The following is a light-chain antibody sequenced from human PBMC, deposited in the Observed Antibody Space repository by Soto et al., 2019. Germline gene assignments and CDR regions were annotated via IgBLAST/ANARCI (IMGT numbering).Light chain of an antibody. J-gene: IGLJ1*01. Sequence: QSVLTQPASGSGSPGQSITISCTGTSSDVGGYNYVSWYQQHPGKAPKLLINDVSNRPSGISDRFSGSKSGNTASLTISGLQAEDEADYYCSSYTSSTTNVFGTGTKVTVL. V-gene: IGLV2-14*03. CDR2: DVS. CDR3: SSYTSSTTNV. CDR1: SSDVGGYNY.